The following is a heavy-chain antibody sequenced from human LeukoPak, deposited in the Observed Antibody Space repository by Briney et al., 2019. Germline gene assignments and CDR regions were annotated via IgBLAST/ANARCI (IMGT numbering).Heavy chain of an antibody. J-gene: IGHJ4*02. V-gene: IGHV4-59*08. Sequence: SETLSLTCTVSGGSISSYYWSWIRQPPGKELDWIGYIYYSGSTNYNPSLKSRVTISVDTSKNQFSLKLSSVTAADTAVYYCATAPYSSGWALFDYWGQGTLVTVSS. CDR2: IYYSGST. CDR1: GGSISSYY. CDR3: ATAPYSSGWALFDY. D-gene: IGHD6-19*01.